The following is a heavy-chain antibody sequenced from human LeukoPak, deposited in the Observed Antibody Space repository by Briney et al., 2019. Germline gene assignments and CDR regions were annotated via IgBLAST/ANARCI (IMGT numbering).Heavy chain of an antibody. V-gene: IGHV1-46*01. CDR3: ARGYSSSWDPNWFDP. Sequence: ASVKVSCKASGYTFTGYYMHWVRQAPGQGLEWMGIINPSGGSTSYAQKFQGRVTMTRDMSTSTVYMELSSLRSEDTAVYYCARGYSSSWDPNWFDPWGQGTLVTVSS. J-gene: IGHJ5*02. CDR2: INPSGGST. CDR1: GYTFTGYY. D-gene: IGHD6-13*01.